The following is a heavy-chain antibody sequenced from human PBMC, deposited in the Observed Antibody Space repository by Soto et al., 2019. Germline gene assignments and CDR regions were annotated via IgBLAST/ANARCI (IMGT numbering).Heavy chain of an antibody. CDR2: IIPIFGTA. J-gene: IGHJ4*02. D-gene: IGHD4-17*01. CDR1: GGTFSSYA. Sequence: QVQLVQSGAEVKKPGSSVKVSCKASGGTFSSYAISWVRQAPGQGLEWMGGIIPIFGTANYAQKFQGRVTITADESTSTAYTELSSLRSEDTAVYYCARDSPATVTTSALDYWGQGTLVTVSS. V-gene: IGHV1-69*01. CDR3: ARDSPATVTTSALDY.